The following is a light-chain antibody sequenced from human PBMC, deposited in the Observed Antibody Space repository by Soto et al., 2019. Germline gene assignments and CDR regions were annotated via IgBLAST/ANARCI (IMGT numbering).Light chain of an antibody. V-gene: IGLV1-51*01. J-gene: IGLJ2*01. Sequence: QSVLTQPPSVSAAPGQKVTISFSGSSSNIGNNYVSWYQQLPGTAPKLLIYDNNKRPSGIPDRFSGSKSGTSATLGITGLQTGDEADYYCGTWDSSLSAGVFGGGTKVTVL. CDR2: DNN. CDR1: SSNIGNNY. CDR3: GTWDSSLSAGV.